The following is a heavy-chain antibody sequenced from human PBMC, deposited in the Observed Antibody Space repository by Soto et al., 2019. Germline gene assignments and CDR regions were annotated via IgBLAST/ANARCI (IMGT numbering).Heavy chain of an antibody. D-gene: IGHD2-15*01. J-gene: IGHJ6*02. CDR1: GFTVSSYG. CDR2: IWYDGSNK. V-gene: IGHV3-33*01. CDR3: TTDFVRYCSGGSCYFYYYGMDV. Sequence: GGSLRLSCAASGFTVSSYGMHWVRQAPGKGLEWVAVIWYDGSNKYYADSVKGRFTISRDNSKNTLYLQMNSLRVEDTAVYYCTTDFVRYCSGGSCYFYYYGMDVWGQGTTVTVSS.